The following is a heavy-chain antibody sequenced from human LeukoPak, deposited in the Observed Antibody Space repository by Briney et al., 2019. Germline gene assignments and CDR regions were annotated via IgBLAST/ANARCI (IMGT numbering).Heavy chain of an antibody. D-gene: IGHD3-3*01. CDR3: ARALSDDFWSFYQDY. Sequence: GDSVKASCKASGYIFRSYGISWVRQAPGQGLEWMGWISAYNGKTNYAQKVQGRVTLTTDTSTSTAYMEMRGLVSDDTAVYYCARALSDDFWSFYQDYWGQGTLLIVSP. CDR1: GYIFRSYG. J-gene: IGHJ4*02. CDR2: ISAYNGKT. V-gene: IGHV1-18*01.